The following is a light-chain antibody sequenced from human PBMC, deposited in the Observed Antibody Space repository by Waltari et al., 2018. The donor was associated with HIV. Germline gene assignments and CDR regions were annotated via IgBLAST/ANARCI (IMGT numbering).Light chain of an antibody. CDR2: AAS. J-gene: IGKJ1*01. CDR3: QQTYRTPS. V-gene: IGKV1-39*01. Sequence: DIPLTQSPSSLAASVGQRVPITCRASQRIGKFLNWYQHKPGKAPSLLIFAASSLHSGVPSRFIGSGSGTDFTLTITGLQPEDFATYYCQQTYRTPSFGQGTTVEIK. CDR1: QRIGKF.